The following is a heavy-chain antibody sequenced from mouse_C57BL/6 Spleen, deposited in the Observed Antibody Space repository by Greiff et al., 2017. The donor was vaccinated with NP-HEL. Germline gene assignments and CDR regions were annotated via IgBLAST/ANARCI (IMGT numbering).Heavy chain of an antibody. D-gene: IGHD2-5*01. CDR2: IDPSDSYT. V-gene: IGHV1-59*01. CDR1: GYTFTSYW. Sequence: QVQLQQPGAELVRPGTSVKLSCKASGYTFTSYWMHWVKQRPGQGLEWIGVIDPSDSYTNYNQKFKGKATLTVDTSSSTAYMQLSSLTSEDSAVYYCARRGSNYVDAMDYWGQGTSVTVSS. J-gene: IGHJ4*01. CDR3: ARRGSNYVDAMDY.